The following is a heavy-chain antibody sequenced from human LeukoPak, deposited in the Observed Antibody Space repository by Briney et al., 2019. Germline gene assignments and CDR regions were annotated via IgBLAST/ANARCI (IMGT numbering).Heavy chain of an antibody. CDR2: IFYHGST. V-gene: IGHV4-28*03. D-gene: IGHD6-13*01. CDR3: ARVVGALAGSNWFDP. J-gene: IGHJ5*02. Sequence: SETLSLTCAVSGFSISSFNWWGWIRQPPGKGLEWIGYIFYHGSTYYNPSLKSRVTISVDTSKNQFSLKLSSVTAADTAVYYCARVVGALAGSNWFDPWGQGTLVTVSS. CDR1: GFSISSFNW.